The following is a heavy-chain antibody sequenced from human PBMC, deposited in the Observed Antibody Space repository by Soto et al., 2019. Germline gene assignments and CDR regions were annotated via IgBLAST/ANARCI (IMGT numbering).Heavy chain of an antibody. D-gene: IGHD3-22*01. J-gene: IGHJ4*02. V-gene: IGHV3-64*01. CDR1: GFTFSSYA. CDR3: ARDPDSSGYYYFDY. CDR2: ISSYGGST. Sequence: GGSLRLSCAASGFTFSSYAMHWVRQAPGKGLEYVSAISSYGGSTYYANSVKGRFTISRDNSKNTLYLQMGSLRAQDMAVYYCARDPDSSGYYYFDYWGQGTLVTVSS.